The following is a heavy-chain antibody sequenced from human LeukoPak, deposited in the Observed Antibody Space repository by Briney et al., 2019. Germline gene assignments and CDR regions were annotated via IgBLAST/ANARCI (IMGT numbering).Heavy chain of an antibody. CDR1: GGSISSGGYY. CDR2: IYYSGST. CDR3: ARGLGGYCSSTSCYYYYYMDV. V-gene: IGHV4-31*03. D-gene: IGHD2-2*01. J-gene: IGHJ6*03. Sequence: PSETLSLTCTVSGGSISSGGYYWSWIPQHPGKGLEWIGYIYYSGSTYYNPSLKSRVTISVYTSKSQFSLKLSSVTAADTAVYYCARGLGGYCSSTSCYYYYYMDVWGKGPRSPSP.